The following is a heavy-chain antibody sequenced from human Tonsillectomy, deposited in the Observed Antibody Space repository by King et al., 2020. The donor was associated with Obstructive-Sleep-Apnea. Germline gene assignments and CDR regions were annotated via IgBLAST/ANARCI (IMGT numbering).Heavy chain of an antibody. CDR3: ARDYGDYVRYYYYYGMDV. CDR1: GGSISSSSYY. J-gene: IGHJ6*02. D-gene: IGHD4-17*01. CDR2: IYYSGST. V-gene: IGHV4-39*02. Sequence: QLQESGPGLVKSSETLSLTCTVSGGSISSSSYYWGWIRLPPGKGLEWIGSIYYSGSTYYNPSLKSRVTISVDTSKNQFSLKLSSVTAADTAVYYCARDYGDYVRYYYYYGMDVWGQGTTVTVSS.